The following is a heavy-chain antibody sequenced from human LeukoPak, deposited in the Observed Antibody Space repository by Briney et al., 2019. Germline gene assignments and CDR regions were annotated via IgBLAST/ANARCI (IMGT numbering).Heavy chain of an antibody. D-gene: IGHD1-26*01. CDR3: ARPHRGARAFDI. Sequence: GGSLRLSCAASGFTFSNSMNWVRQAPGKGLEWLSSISSGGMWIYYADSLKGRFTISRDNAKNSLYLQMSSLSAEDTAIYYCARPHRGARAFDIWGQGTMVTVSS. CDR1: GFTFSNS. CDR2: ISSGGMWI. J-gene: IGHJ3*02. V-gene: IGHV3-21*01.